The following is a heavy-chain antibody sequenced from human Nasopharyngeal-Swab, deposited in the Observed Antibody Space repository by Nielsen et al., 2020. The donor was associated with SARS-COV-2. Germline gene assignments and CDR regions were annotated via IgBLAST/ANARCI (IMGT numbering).Heavy chain of an antibody. CDR2: IYSGGAT. J-gene: IGHJ3*02. D-gene: IGHD3-22*01. V-gene: IGHV3-53*04. Sequence: GGPLRLSCEASGSTVSNNYMNWVRQAPGKGLEWVSVIYSGGATYYADSVKGRFTISRHSSKNTLYLQMNSLRAEDTAVYYCARAAISRYYDSRQDALDIWGQGTMVIVSS. CDR1: GSTVSNNY. CDR3: ARAAISRYYDSRQDALDI.